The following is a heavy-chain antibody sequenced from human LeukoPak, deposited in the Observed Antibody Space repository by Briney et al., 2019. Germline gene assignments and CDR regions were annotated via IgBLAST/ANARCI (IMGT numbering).Heavy chain of an antibody. CDR1: GGTFSSYA. CDR3: ARGRPYYYYGMDV. CDR2: MNPNSGNT. Sequence: ASVKVSCKASGGTFSSYAISWVRQAPGQGLEWMGWMNPNSGNTGYAQKFQGRVTMTRNTSISTAYMELSSLRSEDTAVYYCARGRPYYYYGMDVWGQGTTVTVSS. V-gene: IGHV1-8*02. J-gene: IGHJ6*02.